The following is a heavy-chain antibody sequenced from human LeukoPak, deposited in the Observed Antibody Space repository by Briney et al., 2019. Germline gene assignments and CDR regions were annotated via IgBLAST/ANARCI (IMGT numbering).Heavy chain of an antibody. CDR3: AKGSIVAAAPYYYAMDV. J-gene: IGHJ6*02. Sequence: PGWSLRLSCAASGFTFDDYTMHWVRQAPGKGLEWVSMITWDGGRTDYADSVKGRFTISRDNSGRSLILQMNTLRTEDTALYYCAKGSIVAAAPYYYAMDVWGQGTTVTVSS. V-gene: IGHV3-43*01. CDR1: GFTFDDYT. CDR2: ITWDGGRT. D-gene: IGHD2-2*01.